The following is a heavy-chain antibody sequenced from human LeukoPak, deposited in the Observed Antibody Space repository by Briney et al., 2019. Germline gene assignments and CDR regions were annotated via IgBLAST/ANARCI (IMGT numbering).Heavy chain of an antibody. CDR2: ISGSEGST. V-gene: IGHV3-23*01. D-gene: IGHD3-10*01. CDR1: GFTFSSYA. CDR3: AKEGSGPRGITMVRGVFDY. Sequence: GGSLRLSCAASGFTFSSYAMSWVRQAPGKGLEWVSAISGSEGSTYYADSVKGRFTISRDNSKNTLYLQMNSLRAEDTAVYYCAKEGSGPRGITMVRGVFDYWGQGTLVTVSS. J-gene: IGHJ4*02.